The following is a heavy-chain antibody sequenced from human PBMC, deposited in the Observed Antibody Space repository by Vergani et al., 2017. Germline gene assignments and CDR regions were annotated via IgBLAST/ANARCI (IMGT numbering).Heavy chain of an antibody. CDR2: IIPIFGTA. CDR3: AGGGPYCGGDCYYPLDY. D-gene: IGHD2-21*02. J-gene: IGHJ4*02. V-gene: IGHV1-69*01. Sequence: QVQLVQSGAEVKKPGSSVKVSCKASGGTFSSYAISWVRQAPGQGLEWMGGIIPIFGTANYAKKFQGRVTITADESTSTAYMELSSLRSEDTAVYYCAGGGPYCGGDCYYPLDYWGQGTLVTVSS. CDR1: GGTFSSYA.